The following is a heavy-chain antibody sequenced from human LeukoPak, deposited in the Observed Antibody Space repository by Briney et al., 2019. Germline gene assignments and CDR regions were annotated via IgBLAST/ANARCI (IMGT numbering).Heavy chain of an antibody. J-gene: IGHJ4*02. CDR3: ASHAALPPSSWYYFDY. V-gene: IGHV4-59*08. CDR2: IYYSGST. D-gene: IGHD6-13*01. Sequence: SETLSLTCTVSGGSISSYYWSWIRQPPGKGLEWIGYIYYSGSTNYNPSLKSRVTISVDTSKNQFSLKLSSVTAADTAVYYCASHAALPPSSWYYFDYWGQGTLVTVSS. CDR1: GGSISSYY.